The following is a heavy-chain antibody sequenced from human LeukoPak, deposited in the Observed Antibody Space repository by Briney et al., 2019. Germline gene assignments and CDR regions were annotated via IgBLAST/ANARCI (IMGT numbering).Heavy chain of an antibody. Sequence: GGSLRLSCAASGFTFSTYWMHWVRQAPGKGLVWVSRVNGDGSSTNYADSVKGRFTISRDNAKNTLYLQMNSLRAEDTAAYYCARDGIAAVDFDYWGQGILVTVSS. D-gene: IGHD6-13*01. CDR1: GFTFSTYW. CDR2: VNGDGSST. V-gene: IGHV3-74*01. CDR3: ARDGIAAVDFDY. J-gene: IGHJ4*02.